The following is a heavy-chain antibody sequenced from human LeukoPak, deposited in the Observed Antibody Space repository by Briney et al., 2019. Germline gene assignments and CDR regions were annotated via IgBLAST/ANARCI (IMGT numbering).Heavy chain of an antibody. CDR1: GFTFSNAW. V-gene: IGHV3-15*01. D-gene: IGHD2-2*02. J-gene: IGHJ5*02. CDR2: TKSKTDGGTT. Sequence: GGSLRLSCAASGFTFSNAWMSWVRQAPGKGLEWVGRTKSKTDGGTTDYAAPVKGRFTISRDDSKNTLYLQMNSLKTEDTAVYYCVRYCSGTSCYKPPWGQGTLVTVSS. CDR3: VRYCSGTSCYKPP.